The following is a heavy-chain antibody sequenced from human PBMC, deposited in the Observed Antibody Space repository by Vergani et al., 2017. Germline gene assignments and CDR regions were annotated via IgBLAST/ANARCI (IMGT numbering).Heavy chain of an antibody. Sequence: QVQLVESGGGVVQPGRSLRLSCAASGFTFSSYGMHWVRQAPGKGLEWVAVIWYDGSNKYYADSVKGRFTISRDNSKNTLYQQMNSLRAEDTAVYYCARDYSSGWHQINLNYGMDVWGQGTTVTVSS. CDR1: GFTFSSYG. CDR2: IWYDGSNK. CDR3: ARDYSSGWHQINLNYGMDV. V-gene: IGHV3-33*01. D-gene: IGHD6-19*01. J-gene: IGHJ6*02.